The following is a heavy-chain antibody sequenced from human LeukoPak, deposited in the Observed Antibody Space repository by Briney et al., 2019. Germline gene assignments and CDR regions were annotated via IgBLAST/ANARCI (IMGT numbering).Heavy chain of an antibody. CDR2: TSSSDPGT. V-gene: IGHV3-23*01. D-gene: IGHD2-15*01. Sequence: GSLRLSCAASGFTFSIYEMNWVRQGPGKGLEWVAATSSSDPGTYHADSVRGRFTISRDNSKNTLYLQMNRLRVEDAAVYYCARAPVTSCRGAFCYPFDYWGQGTLITVSS. CDR1: GFTFSIYE. CDR3: ARAPVTSCRGAFCYPFDY. J-gene: IGHJ4*02.